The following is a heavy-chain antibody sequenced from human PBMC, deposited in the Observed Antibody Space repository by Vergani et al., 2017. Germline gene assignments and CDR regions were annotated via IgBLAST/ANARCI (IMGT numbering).Heavy chain of an antibody. J-gene: IGHJ4*02. CDR3: AGAGYYDSSGYDARGGGTFDY. CDR2: INWNGGST. CDR1: GFTFDDYG. D-gene: IGHD3-22*01. Sequence: EVQLVESGGGVVRPGGSLRLSCAASGFTFDDYGMSWVRQAPGKGLEWVSGINWNGGSTGYADSVKGRFTISRDNAKNSLYLQMNSLRAEDTALYYCAGAGYYDSSGYDARGGGTFDYWGQGTLVTVSS. V-gene: IGHV3-20*04.